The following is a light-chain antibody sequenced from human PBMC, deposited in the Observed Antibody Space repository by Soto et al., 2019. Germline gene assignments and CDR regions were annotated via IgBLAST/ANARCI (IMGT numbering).Light chain of an antibody. CDR1: ENVSNN. V-gene: IGKV3-15*01. CDR3: QQYDNWPPLT. CDR2: GAS. Sequence: EIVMTQSPATLSVSPGEGATLSCRASENVSNNLAWYQQKPGQPPRLLIYGASNRAAGVAPRFSGSGSGTEFTLTITSLQSEDFAVYYCQQYDNWPPLTFGGGTRVDIK. J-gene: IGKJ4*01.